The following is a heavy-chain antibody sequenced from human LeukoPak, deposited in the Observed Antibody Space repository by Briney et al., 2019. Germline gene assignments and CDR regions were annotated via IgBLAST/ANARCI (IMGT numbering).Heavy chain of an antibody. J-gene: IGHJ4*02. D-gene: IGHD1-26*01. V-gene: IGHV1-18*01. CDR3: ARESHSGSDPDY. CDR2: ISAYNGNT. CDR1: GYTFTSYG. Sequence: GGSLRLSCAASGYTFTSYGISWVRQAPGQGLEWMGWISAYNGNTNYAQKLQGRVTMTTDTSTSTAYMELRSLRSDDTAVYYCARESHSGSDPDYWGQGTLVTVSS.